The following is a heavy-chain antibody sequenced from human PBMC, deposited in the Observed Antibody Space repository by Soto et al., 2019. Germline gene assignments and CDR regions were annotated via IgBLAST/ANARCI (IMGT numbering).Heavy chain of an antibody. V-gene: IGHV3-48*02. CDR2: ISGSSHII. J-gene: IGHJ6*02. Sequence: GGSLRLSCAASGFTLSTYSLNWVRQAPGKGLEWLSYISGSSHIIYYADSVKGRFTISRDNAKNSLYLQMNSLRDEDTAVYFCARGFDLQYGLDVWGQGTTVTSP. D-gene: IGHD3-10*01. CDR1: GFTLSTYS. CDR3: ARGFDLQYGLDV.